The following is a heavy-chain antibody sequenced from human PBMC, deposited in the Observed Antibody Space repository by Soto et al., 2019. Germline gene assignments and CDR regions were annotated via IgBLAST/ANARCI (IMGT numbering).Heavy chain of an antibody. CDR3: AKLSIQKSWAVTFDQ. V-gene: IGHV3-30*18. CDR1: GFTFGDYG. CDR2: ISYDGSET. J-gene: IGHJ4*02. Sequence: QVHLVESGGGVVQPGGSLRRSCAASGFTFGDYGMHWVRQAPGKGLEWVADISYDGSETYYADSVEGRFTVSRDNSKSVLYLQMNSLRLDDTAGYYCAKLSIQKSWAVTFDQWGQGTLVTVSS. D-gene: IGHD4-17*01.